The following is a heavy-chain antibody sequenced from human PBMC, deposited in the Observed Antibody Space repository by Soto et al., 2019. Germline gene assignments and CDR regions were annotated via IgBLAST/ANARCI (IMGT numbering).Heavy chain of an antibody. J-gene: IGHJ3*02. CDR3: ARKKGYYDSRASDTGLAYAFDI. V-gene: IGHV3-21*01. CDR1: GFTFGSYS. Sequence: EVQLVESGGGLVRPGGSLRLSCAASGFTFGSYSMNWVRQAPGKGLEWVSKISSSRAYVYYADSLKSRFTVSRDNAKNALYLKKRSLRAEDTAVYYCARKKGYYDSRASDTGLAYAFDIWGQGTMCTGSS. D-gene: IGHD3-22*01. CDR2: ISSSRAYV.